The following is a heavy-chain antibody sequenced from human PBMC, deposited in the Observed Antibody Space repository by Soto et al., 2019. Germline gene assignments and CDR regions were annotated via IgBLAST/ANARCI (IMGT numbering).Heavy chain of an antibody. CDR1: GFTFSSYA. D-gene: IGHD1-1*01. CDR2: ISGSGGST. CDR3: SKKNWKGNKEPDFFFDY. Sequence: GGSLRLSCAASGFTFSSYAMSWVRQAPGKGLEWVSAISGSGGSTYYADSVKGRFTISRDNSKNTLYLQMNSLRAEDTAVYYFSKKNWKGNKEPDFFFDYWGQGTLVTVSS. V-gene: IGHV3-23*01. J-gene: IGHJ4*02.